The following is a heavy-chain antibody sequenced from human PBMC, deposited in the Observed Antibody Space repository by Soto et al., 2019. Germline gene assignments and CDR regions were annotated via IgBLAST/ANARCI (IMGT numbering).Heavy chain of an antibody. V-gene: IGHV3-66*01. CDR2: IYSGGST. Sequence: GGSLRLSCAASGFTVSSNYMSWVRQAPGKGLEWVSVIYSGGSTYYADSVKGRFTISRDNSKNTLYLQMNSLRAEDTAVYYCANWNDSSWSYDYWGQGTLVTVSS. CDR3: ANWNDSSWSYDY. D-gene: IGHD1-1*01. J-gene: IGHJ4*02. CDR1: GFTVSSNY.